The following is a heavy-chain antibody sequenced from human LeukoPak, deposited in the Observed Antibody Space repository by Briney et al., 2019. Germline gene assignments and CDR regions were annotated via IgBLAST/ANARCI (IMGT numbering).Heavy chain of an antibody. D-gene: IGHD3-22*01. Sequence: ASVKVSCKASGYTFTSYAMHWVRQAPGQRLEWMGWINAGNGNTKYSQKFQGRVTITRDTSASTAYMELGSLRSEDTAVYYCARDLYYDSSGYQYYYYYYGMDVWGQGTTVTVSS. V-gene: IGHV1-3*01. CDR1: GYTFTSYA. CDR3: ARDLYYDSSGYQYYYYYYGMDV. CDR2: INAGNGNT. J-gene: IGHJ6*02.